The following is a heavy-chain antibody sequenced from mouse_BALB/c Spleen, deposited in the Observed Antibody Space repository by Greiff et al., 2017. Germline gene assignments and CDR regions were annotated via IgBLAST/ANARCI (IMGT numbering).Heavy chain of an antibody. D-gene: IGHD2-4*01. CDR2: ISYSGST. Sequence: EVQLVESGPGLVKPSQSLSLTCTVTGYSITSDYAWNWIRQFPGNKLEWMGYISYSGSTSYNPSLKSRISITRDTSKNQFFLQLNSVTTEDTATYYCARGITRAMDYWGQGTSVTVSS. J-gene: IGHJ4*01. CDR1: GYSITSDYA. V-gene: IGHV3-2*02. CDR3: ARGITRAMDY.